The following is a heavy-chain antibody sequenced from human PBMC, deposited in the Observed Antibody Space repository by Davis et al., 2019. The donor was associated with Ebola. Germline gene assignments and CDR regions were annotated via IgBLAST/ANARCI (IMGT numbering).Heavy chain of an antibody. Sequence: MPSETLSLTCAVSGGSISSSNWWSWVRQPPGKGLEWIGEIYHSGSTNYNPSLKSRVTISIDTSKNQFSLKLSSVTAADTAVYYCARSAAPVYFGWDVWGQGTTVTVSS. J-gene: IGHJ6*02. CDR2: IYHSGST. CDR3: ARSAAPVYFGWDV. D-gene: IGHD6-25*01. CDR1: GGSISSSNW. V-gene: IGHV4-4*02.